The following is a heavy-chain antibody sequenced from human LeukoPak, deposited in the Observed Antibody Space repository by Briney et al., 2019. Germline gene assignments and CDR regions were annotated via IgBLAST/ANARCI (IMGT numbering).Heavy chain of an antibody. CDR3: VRAIGAYASY. Sequence: GGSLRLSCAASGFTFSSYGMHWVHQAPGKGLEWVAVIWYDGSNKYYADSVKGRFTISRDNSKNTLYLQMNSLRAEDTAVYYCVRAIGAYASYWGQGTLVTVSS. CDR1: GFTFSSYG. V-gene: IGHV3-33*01. CDR2: IWYDGSNK. J-gene: IGHJ4*02. D-gene: IGHD3-10*01.